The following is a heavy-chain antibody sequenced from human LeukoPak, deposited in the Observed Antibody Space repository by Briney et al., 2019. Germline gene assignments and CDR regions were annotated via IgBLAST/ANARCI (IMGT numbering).Heavy chain of an antibody. CDR2: IKQDGSEK. Sequence: PGGSLRLSCAASGFTFSSYWMSWVRQAPGKGLEWVANIKQDGSEKYYVDSVKGRFTISRDSATNSLYLQMNSLRAEDTAVYYCARDRHDYTHYFDYWGQGTLVTVSS. CDR1: GFTFSSYW. CDR3: ARDRHDYTHYFDY. V-gene: IGHV3-7*01. J-gene: IGHJ4*02. D-gene: IGHD4-11*01.